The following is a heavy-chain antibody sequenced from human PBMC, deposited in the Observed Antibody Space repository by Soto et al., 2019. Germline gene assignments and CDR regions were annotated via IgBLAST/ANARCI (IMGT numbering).Heavy chain of an antibody. CDR3: ARDVLLWFGELSTNWFDP. CDR2: ISAYNGNT. D-gene: IGHD3-10*01. Sequence: QVQLVQSGAEVKKPGASVKVSCKASGYTFTSYGISWVRQAPGQGLEWMGWISAYNGNTNYAQKLQGRVTMTTDTSTSTSYMELRSLRSDDTAVYYCARDVLLWFGELSTNWFDPWGQGTLVTVSS. CDR1: GYTFTSYG. V-gene: IGHV1-18*01. J-gene: IGHJ5*02.